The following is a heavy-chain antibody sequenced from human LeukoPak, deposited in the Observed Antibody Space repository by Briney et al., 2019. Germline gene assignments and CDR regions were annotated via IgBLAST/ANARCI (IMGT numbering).Heavy chain of an antibody. Sequence: ASVKVSCKVSGYTLTELSMHWVRQAPGKGLEWMGGFDPEDGETIYAQKFRGRVTMTEDTSTDTAYMELSSLRSEDTAVYYCRSVWSGYQDYYYYYYMDVWGKGTTVTVSS. J-gene: IGHJ6*03. CDR2: FDPEDGET. CDR3: RSVWSGYQDYYYYYYMDV. V-gene: IGHV1-24*01. D-gene: IGHD3-3*01. CDR1: GYTLTELS.